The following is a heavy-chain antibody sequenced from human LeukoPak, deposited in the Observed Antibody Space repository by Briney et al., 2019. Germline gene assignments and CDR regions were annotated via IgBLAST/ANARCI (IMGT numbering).Heavy chain of an antibody. Sequence: PETLSLTCAVSGGSVSRSNWWNWVRQPPGKGLKWIGEIDHSGSTNYNPSLKSRVTMSVDKSKNQFSLKLSSVTAADTAVYYCARTEAFCSDTSCSNWFDPWGQGALVTVSS. CDR3: ARTEAFCSDTSCSNWFDP. V-gene: IGHV4-4*03. D-gene: IGHD2-2*01. CDR1: GGSVSRSNW. J-gene: IGHJ5*02. CDR2: IDHSGST.